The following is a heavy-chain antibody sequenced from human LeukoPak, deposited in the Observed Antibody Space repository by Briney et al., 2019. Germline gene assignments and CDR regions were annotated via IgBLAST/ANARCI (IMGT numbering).Heavy chain of an antibody. V-gene: IGHV3-64*01. CDR3: ARTAVDTAMAFDY. J-gene: IGHJ4*02. CDR1: GFTFSSYA. Sequence: GGSLRLSCAASGFTFSSYAMHWVRQAPGKGLEYVSAISSNGGSTYYANSVKGRFTISRDNSKNTLYLQMGSLRAEDMAVYYCARTAVDTAMAFDYWGQGTLVTVSS. CDR2: ISSNGGST. D-gene: IGHD5-18*01.